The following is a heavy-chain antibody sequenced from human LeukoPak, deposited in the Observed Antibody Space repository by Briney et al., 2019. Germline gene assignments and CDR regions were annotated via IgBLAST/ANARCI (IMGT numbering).Heavy chain of an antibody. D-gene: IGHD3-3*01. Sequence: SETLSLTCTVSGSMYNYYWSWIRQPPGKGLEWIGYIHYSGSTNYNPSLKSRVTMSLDTSKNQFSLKLSSVTAADTAVYYCARDCYDFWSGYSFSYYYYYMDVWGKGTTVTVSS. CDR3: ARDCYDFWSGYSFSYYYYYMDV. CDR1: GSMYNYY. V-gene: IGHV4-59*12. CDR2: IHYSGST. J-gene: IGHJ6*03.